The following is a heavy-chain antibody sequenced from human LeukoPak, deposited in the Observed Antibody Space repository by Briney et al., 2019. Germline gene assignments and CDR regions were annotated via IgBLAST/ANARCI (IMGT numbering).Heavy chain of an antibody. CDR3: ARRRGYSYGYSY. V-gene: IGHV3-48*03. J-gene: IGHJ4*02. CDR2: ISSSGSTI. CDR1: GFTFSSYE. Sequence: GGSLRLSCAASGFTFSSYEMNWVRQAPGKGLEWVSYISSSGSTIYYADSVKGRFTISRDNAKNSLYLQMNSLRAEDTAVYYCARRRGYSYGYSYWGQGTLVTVSS. D-gene: IGHD5-18*01.